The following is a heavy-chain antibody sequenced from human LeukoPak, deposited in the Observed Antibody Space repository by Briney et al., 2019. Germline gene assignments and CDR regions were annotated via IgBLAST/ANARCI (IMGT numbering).Heavy chain of an antibody. Sequence: GASVKDSCKASGYTFTSYDINWVRQATGQGLEWMGWMNPNSGNTGYAQKSQGRVTMTRNTSISTAYMELSSLRSEDTAVYYCARGGLEGSGSWSAFDIWGQGTMVTVSS. CDR2: MNPNSGNT. CDR3: ARGGLEGSGSWSAFDI. J-gene: IGHJ3*02. CDR1: GYTFTSYD. D-gene: IGHD3-10*01. V-gene: IGHV1-8*01.